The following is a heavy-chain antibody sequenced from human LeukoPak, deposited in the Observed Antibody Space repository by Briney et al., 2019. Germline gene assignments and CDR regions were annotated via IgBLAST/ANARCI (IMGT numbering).Heavy chain of an antibody. D-gene: IGHD3-9*01. V-gene: IGHV4-59*03. J-gene: IGHJ4*02. CDR1: GGSISGSY. CDR3: AATGPYYFYY. Sequence: SETLSLTCTVPGGSISGSYWSWLRQPPGKGLEWIGYIYYGGITNYNASLKNRVTISVDASKNQVSLQLNSLTAADTALYYCAATGPYYFYYWGQRTLVTVSS. CDR2: IYYGGIT.